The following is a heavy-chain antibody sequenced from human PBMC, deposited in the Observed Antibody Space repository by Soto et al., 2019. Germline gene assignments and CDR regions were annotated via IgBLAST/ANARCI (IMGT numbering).Heavy chain of an antibody. CDR3: ARGLVVVISQDWFDP. J-gene: IGHJ5*02. D-gene: IGHD3-22*01. CDR1: GFTFSNYA. Sequence: DLEESGGGVVQPGRSLRLSCVASGFTFSNYAMHWVRQAPGKGLEWVAVISDDGRYKSYADSVKGRFTVSRDTSKNTVYLQMNSLRIEDTAVYYCARGLVVVISQDWFDPWGQGTLVTVSS. V-gene: IGHV3-30*04. CDR2: ISDDGRYK.